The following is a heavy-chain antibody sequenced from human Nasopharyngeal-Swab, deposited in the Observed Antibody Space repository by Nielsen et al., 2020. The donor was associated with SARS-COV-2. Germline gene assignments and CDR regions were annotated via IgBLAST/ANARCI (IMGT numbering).Heavy chain of an antibody. CDR3: ARGRALRLGDALDI. D-gene: IGHD5/OR15-5a*01. Sequence: LRLSCDVSGDSLSSNSAAWNWLRQSPSRGLEWLGRTYYRSKWYNDYAISVRSRITINPDTSKNQFSLHLNSVTPEDTAAYYCARGRALRLGDALDIWGQGTKVTVSS. CDR2: TYYRSKWYN. CDR1: GDSLSSNSAA. V-gene: IGHV6-1*01. J-gene: IGHJ3*02.